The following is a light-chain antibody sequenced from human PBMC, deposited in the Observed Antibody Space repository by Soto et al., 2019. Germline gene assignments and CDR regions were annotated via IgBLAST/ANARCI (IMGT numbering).Light chain of an antibody. CDR2: GAS. V-gene: IGKV3-20*01. CDR3: QQYNKT. CDR1: PSVSSSA. J-gene: IGKJ1*01. Sequence: EIVLTQSPGTLSLSPGERATLSCRASPSVSSSALAWYQQRPGQAPRLLIYGASNRATSITDRFSGSGSGTEFTLTNSSLQPDDFAPYYSQQYNKTFGQGTKVDIK.